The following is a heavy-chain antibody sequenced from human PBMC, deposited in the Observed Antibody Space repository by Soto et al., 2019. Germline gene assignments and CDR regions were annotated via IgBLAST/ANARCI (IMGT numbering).Heavy chain of an antibody. Sequence: GGSLRLSCVASGFIFGSYGMHWVRQAPGEGLEWVAVISYDGTNKYYADSVKGRFTISRDNSKNTLWLQMNSLRAEDTAAYYCAQVPRYTVTPPDDYWGQGTLVTVSS. J-gene: IGHJ4*02. CDR3: AQVPRYTVTPPDDY. CDR2: ISYDGTNK. D-gene: IGHD4-17*01. V-gene: IGHV3-30*18. CDR1: GFIFGSYG.